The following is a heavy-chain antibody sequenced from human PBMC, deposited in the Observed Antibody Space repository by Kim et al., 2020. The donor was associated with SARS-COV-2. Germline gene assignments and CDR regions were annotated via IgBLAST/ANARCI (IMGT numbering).Heavy chain of an antibody. V-gene: IGHV3-23*01. CDR3: AKDTPRRPVVATTK. CDR1: GFTFNSYA. CDR2: ISGSGTIT. Sequence: GGSLRLSCVASGFTFNSYAMSWVRQAPGKGLEWVSTISGSGTITYYADSVTGRVTISRDNSKNTLYLQMNNLRAEETAIEYCAKDTPRRPVVATTKWGQG. D-gene: IGHD5-12*01. J-gene: IGHJ1*01.